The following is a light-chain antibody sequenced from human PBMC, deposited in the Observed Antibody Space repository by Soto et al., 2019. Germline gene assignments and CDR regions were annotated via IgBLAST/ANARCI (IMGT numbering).Light chain of an antibody. CDR2: GAS. V-gene: IGKV3-15*01. J-gene: IGKJ1*01. CDR3: QQYNKWPQT. Sequence: IVLTQSPVTLSLSPVERATLSCNASQAISNTFLAWYQRRPGQAPRLLIYGASKRAIGLPARFSGSGSGTEFTLTITSLQSEDFAVYYCQQYNKWPQTFGQGTKVDI. CDR1: QAISNT.